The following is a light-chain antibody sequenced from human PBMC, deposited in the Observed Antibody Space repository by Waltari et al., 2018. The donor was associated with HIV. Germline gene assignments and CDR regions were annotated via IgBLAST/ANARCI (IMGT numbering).Light chain of an antibody. J-gene: IGKJ4*01. V-gene: IGKV3-15*01. CDR1: QSVSTN. CDR3: QQYYDWPLT. Sequence: ETLMTQSPDPLSVSPGERVTLSCWASQSVSTNLTWYQQKPGQAPRLLIYDASTRATGISARFSGSGSGTEFTLTISSLQSEDFAVYYCQQYYDWPLTFGGGTKVEI. CDR2: DAS.